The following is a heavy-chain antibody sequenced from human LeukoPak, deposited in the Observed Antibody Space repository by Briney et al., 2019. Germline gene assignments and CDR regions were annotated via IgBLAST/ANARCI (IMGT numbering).Heavy chain of an antibody. V-gene: IGHV3-74*01. CDR3: ARGPSWYFDL. CDR1: GFTFSSYW. D-gene: IGHD6-25*01. CDR2: INGDGSST. Sequence: GGSLKLSCAASGFTFSSYWMHWVRQAPGKGLVWVSRINGDGSSTAYADSVKGRFTISRDNAKNTLYLQMNSLTAEDTAVYYCARGPSWYFDLWGQGTLVTVSS. J-gene: IGHJ2*01.